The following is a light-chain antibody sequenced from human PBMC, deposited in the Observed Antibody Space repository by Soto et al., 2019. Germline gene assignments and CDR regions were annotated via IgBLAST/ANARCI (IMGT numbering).Light chain of an antibody. CDR1: SSNIGSNY. CDR2: DNG. CDR3: GTWYNSLSAV. V-gene: IGLV1-51*01. Sequence: QSALTQPPSVSAAPGQKVTISCSGSSSNIGSNYVSWYQQLPGAAPKLLIYDNGKRPSGIPDRFSGSQSGTSATLGITGLQTGDEADYYCGTWYNSLSAVFGGGTKLTVL. J-gene: IGLJ2*01.